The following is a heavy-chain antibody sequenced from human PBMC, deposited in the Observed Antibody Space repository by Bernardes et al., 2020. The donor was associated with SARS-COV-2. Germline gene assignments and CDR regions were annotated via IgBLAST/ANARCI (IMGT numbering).Heavy chain of an antibody. CDR2: IYYSGST. V-gene: IGHV4-30-4*01. J-gene: IGHJ2*01. Sequence: SETLSLTCTVSGGSISSGDYYWSWIRQPPGKGLEWIGYIYYSGSTYYNPSLKSRVTISVDTSKNQFSLKLSSVTAADTAVYYCARYCSSTSCYDWYFDLWGRGTLVTVSS. CDR3: ARYCSSTSCYDWYFDL. CDR1: GGSISSGDYY. D-gene: IGHD2-2*01.